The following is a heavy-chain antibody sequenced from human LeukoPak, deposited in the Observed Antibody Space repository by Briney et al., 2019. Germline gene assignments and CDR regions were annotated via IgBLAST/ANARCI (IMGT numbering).Heavy chain of an antibody. CDR1: GGTFNSYA. CDR2: IIPSFGTA. Sequence: ASVKVSCKASGGTFNSYAISWVRQAPGQGLEWRGGIIPSFGTANYPQKFQGRVTITTDESTSTAYMDLSSLRSEDTAVYYCARGGITMVRGVIITREMDYYYYMDVWGKGTTVTVSS. V-gene: IGHV1-69*05. D-gene: IGHD3-10*01. CDR3: ARGGITMVRGVIITREMDYYYYMDV. J-gene: IGHJ6*03.